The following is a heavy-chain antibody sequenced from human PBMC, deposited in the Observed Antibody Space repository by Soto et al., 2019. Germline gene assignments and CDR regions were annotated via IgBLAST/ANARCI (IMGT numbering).Heavy chain of an antibody. D-gene: IGHD3-10*01. Sequence: QVQLVQSGAEVKKPGSSVKVSCKASGGTFSSYASSWVRQAPGQGLEWMGGIIPIFGTANYAQKFQGRVTITADESTSTAYMELSSLRSEDTAVYYCARAGGGERWLGELLADYWGQGTLVTVSS. CDR1: GGTFSSYA. V-gene: IGHV1-69*01. J-gene: IGHJ4*02. CDR3: ARAGGGERWLGELLADY. CDR2: IIPIFGTA.